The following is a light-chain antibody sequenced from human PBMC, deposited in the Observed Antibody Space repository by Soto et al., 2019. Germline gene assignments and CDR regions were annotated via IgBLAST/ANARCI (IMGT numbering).Light chain of an antibody. V-gene: IGLV4-69*01. CDR2: LNSDGSH. CDR1: SGHSSYA. CDR3: QTWGTGIVV. J-gene: IGLJ2*01. Sequence: QAVVTQSPSASASLGASVKLTCTLSSGHSSYAIAWHRQQPEKGPRYLMKLNSDGSHSKGDGIPDRFSGSSSGAERYLTISSLQSEDEADYYCQTWGTGIVVFGGGTQLTVL.